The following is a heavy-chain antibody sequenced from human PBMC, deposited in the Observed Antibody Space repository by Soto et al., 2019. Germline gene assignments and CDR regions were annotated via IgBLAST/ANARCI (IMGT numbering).Heavy chain of an antibody. D-gene: IGHD5-18*01. V-gene: IGHV4-34*01. CDR3: ARVGGSGYSYGFATDFDY. Sequence: ASETLSLTCAVYGGSFSGYYWSWIRQPPGKGLEWIGEINHSGSTNYNPSLKSRVTISVDTSKNQFSLKLSSVTAADTAVYYCARVGGSGYSYGFATDFDYWGQGTLVTVSS. CDR1: GGSFSGYY. CDR2: INHSGST. J-gene: IGHJ4*02.